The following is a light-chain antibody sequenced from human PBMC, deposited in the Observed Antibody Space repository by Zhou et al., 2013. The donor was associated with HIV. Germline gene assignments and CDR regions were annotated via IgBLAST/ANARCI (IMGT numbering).Light chain of an antibody. CDR2: KAS. V-gene: IGKV1-5*03. CDR1: QSISTW. CDR3: QQYNNKPIT. J-gene: IGKJ5*01. Sequence: DIQMTQSPSTLPAAVGDRVTITCRASQSISTWLAWYQQKPGKAPKLLIYKASILESGVPSRFSGSGSGTEFTLTIIGLQPDDSATYYCQQYNNKPITFGQGTRLEI.